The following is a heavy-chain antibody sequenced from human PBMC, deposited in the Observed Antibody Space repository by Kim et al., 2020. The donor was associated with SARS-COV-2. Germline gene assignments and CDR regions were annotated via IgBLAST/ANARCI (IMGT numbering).Heavy chain of an antibody. Sequence: SLKSRVTISVDTSKNQFSLKLSSVTAVDTAVYYCARRGPGYSYGYCIDYWGQGTLVTVSS. CDR3: ARRGPGYSYGYCIDY. J-gene: IGHJ4*02. V-gene: IGHV4-39*01. D-gene: IGHD5-18*01.